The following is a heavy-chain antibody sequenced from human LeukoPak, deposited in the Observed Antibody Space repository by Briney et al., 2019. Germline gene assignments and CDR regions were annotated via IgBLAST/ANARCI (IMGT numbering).Heavy chain of an antibody. Sequence: SETLSLTCTVSGASITSHYWSWIRQPPGKGLEGIGYIHDSGRANYNPSLNSRVTISVDTPKNQVSLKVSSVPAADTAVYYCARQAPTTWWFDPWGQGTLVTVSS. J-gene: IGHJ5*02. CDR2: IHDSGRA. CDR1: GASITSHY. D-gene: IGHD1-1*01. CDR3: ARQAPTTWWFDP. V-gene: IGHV4-59*08.